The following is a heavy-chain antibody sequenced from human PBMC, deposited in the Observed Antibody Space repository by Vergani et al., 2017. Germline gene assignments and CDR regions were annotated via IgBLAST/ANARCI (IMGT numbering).Heavy chain of an antibody. CDR2: ISWNSGSI. D-gene: IGHD3-3*01. CDR3: AKDSLSGYSKTEHHFDY. J-gene: IGHJ4*02. Sequence: EVQLVESGGGLVQPGRSLRLSCAASGFTFDDYAMHWVRQAPGKGLEWVSGISWNSGSIGYAESVKGRFTISRDNAKNSLYLQMNSLRAEDTALYYCAKDSLSGYSKTEHHFDYWGQGTLVTVSS. V-gene: IGHV3-9*01. CDR1: GFTFDDYA.